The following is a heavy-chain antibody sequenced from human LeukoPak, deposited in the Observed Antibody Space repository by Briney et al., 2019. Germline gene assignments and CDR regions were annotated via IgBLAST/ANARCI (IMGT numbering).Heavy chain of an antibody. CDR2: ISSSSSFI. J-gene: IGHJ4*02. V-gene: IGHV3-21*01. D-gene: IGHD3-9*01. CDR3: ARDKSGLRYFDWFFDY. CDR1: GFTFSSYS. Sequence: GGSLRLSCAASGFTFSSYSMNWVRQAPGKGLEWVSSISSSSSFIYYADSVKGRFTISRDNAKNSLYLQMNGLRAEDTAVYYCARDKSGLRYFDWFFDYWGQGTLVTVSS.